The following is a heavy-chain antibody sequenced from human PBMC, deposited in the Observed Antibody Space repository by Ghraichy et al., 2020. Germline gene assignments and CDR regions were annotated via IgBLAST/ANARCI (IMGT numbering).Heavy chain of an antibody. V-gene: IGHV3-21*01. CDR1: GFTFSSYS. Sequence: GGSLRLSCAASGFTFSSYSMNWVRQAPGKGLEWVSSISSSSSYIYYADSVKGRFTISRDNAKNSLYLQMNSLRAEDTAVYYCARDRGGYSGYESAFDIWGQGTMVTVSS. CDR2: ISSSSSYI. CDR3: ARDRGGYSGYESAFDI. J-gene: IGHJ3*02. D-gene: IGHD5-12*01.